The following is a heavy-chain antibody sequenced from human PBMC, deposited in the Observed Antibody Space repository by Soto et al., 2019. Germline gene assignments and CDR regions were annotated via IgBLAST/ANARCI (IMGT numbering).Heavy chain of an antibody. CDR1: CGSISRYY. CDR3: ARLGDGDAFDI. CDR2: IYYSGST. J-gene: IGHJ3*02. Sequence: SETLSLTCTVACGSISRYYWSWIRQPPGKGLEWIGYIYYSGSTNYNPSLKSRVTISVDTSKNQFSLKLSSVTAADTAVYYCARLGDGDAFDIWGQGTMVTVSS. D-gene: IGHD4-17*01. V-gene: IGHV4-59*08.